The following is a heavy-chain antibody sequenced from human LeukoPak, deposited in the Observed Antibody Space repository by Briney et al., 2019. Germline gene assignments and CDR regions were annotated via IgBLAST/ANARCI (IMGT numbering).Heavy chain of an antibody. V-gene: IGHV4-59*01. J-gene: IGHJ5*02. Sequence: PSETLSLTCTVSGGSISSYYWSWIRQPPGKGLEWIGYIYYSGSTNYNPSLKSRVTISVDTSKNQFSLKLSSVTAADTAVYYCARDPVRGVIGWFDPWGQGTLVTVSS. CDR1: GGSISSYY. CDR3: ARDPVRGVIGWFDP. CDR2: IYYSGST. D-gene: IGHD3-10*01.